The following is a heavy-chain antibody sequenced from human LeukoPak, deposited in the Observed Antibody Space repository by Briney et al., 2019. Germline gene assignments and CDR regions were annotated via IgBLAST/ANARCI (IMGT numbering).Heavy chain of an antibody. CDR2: ISYDGSNK. D-gene: IGHD3-22*01. J-gene: IGHJ4*02. CDR3: AKLGTESSGYFYYFDY. Sequence: GGSLRLSCAASGFTFSSYGMHWVRQAPGKGLEWVAVISYDGSNKYYADSVKGRFTISRDNSKNTLYLQMNSLRAEDTAVYYCAKLGTESSGYFYYFDYWGQGTLVTVSS. V-gene: IGHV3-30*18. CDR1: GFTFSSYG.